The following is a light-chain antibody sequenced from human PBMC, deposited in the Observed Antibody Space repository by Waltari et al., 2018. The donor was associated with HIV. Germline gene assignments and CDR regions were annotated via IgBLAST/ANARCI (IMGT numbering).Light chain of an antibody. CDR2: KAY. J-gene: IGKJ1*01. Sequence: IQMTQSPSTLSASVGDRVTIPCRASQSISSWLAWYQQKPGKAPKLLIYKAYSLESGVPSRFSGSGSGTEFTLTISSLQPDDFATYYCQQYNSFTWTFGQGTKVEIK. CDR1: QSISSW. CDR3: QQYNSFTWT. V-gene: IGKV1-5*03.